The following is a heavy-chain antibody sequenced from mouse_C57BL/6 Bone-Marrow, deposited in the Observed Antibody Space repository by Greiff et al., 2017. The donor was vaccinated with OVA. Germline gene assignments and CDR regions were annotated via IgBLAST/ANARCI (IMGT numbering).Heavy chain of an antibody. CDR3: TAYGNYPYWYFDV. CDR1: GFTFSNYW. D-gene: IGHD2-1*01. CDR2: IRLKSDNYAT. V-gene: IGHV6-3*01. Sequence: EVMLVESGGGLVQPGGSMKLSCVASGFTFSNYWMNWVRQSPEKGLEWVAQIRLKSDNYATHYAESVKGRFTISRDDSKSSVYLQMNNLRAEDTGIYYCTAYGNYPYWYFDVWGTGTTVTVSS. J-gene: IGHJ1*03.